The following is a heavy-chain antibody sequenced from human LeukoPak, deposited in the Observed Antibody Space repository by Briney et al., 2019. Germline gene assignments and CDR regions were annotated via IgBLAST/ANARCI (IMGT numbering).Heavy chain of an antibody. CDR2: IYHSGST. V-gene: IGHV4-4*02. J-gene: IGHJ2*01. Sequence: SETLSLTCAVSGGSISSSNWWSWVRQPPGKGLEWIGEIYHSGSTNYNPSLKSRVTISVDKSKNQFSLKLSSVTAADTAVYYCARGGYCSGGSCRPLINFDYWGRGTLVTVSS. D-gene: IGHD2-15*01. CDR3: ARGGYCSGGSCRPLINFDY. CDR1: GGSISSSNW.